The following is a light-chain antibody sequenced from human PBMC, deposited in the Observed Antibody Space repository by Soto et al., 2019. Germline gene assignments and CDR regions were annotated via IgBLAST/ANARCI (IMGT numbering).Light chain of an antibody. CDR2: EVS. V-gene: IGLV2-14*03. CDR3: SSYTTRTTVV. J-gene: IGLJ1*01. Sequence: QSALTQPASVFGSPGQSITFSCTGTSSDVGGYNFVSWYQQHPGKAPKLMIYEVSSRPSGVSNRFSGSKSGNTASLTISGLQPEDEADYSCSSYTTRTTVVFGTGTKVTVL. CDR1: SSDVGGYNF.